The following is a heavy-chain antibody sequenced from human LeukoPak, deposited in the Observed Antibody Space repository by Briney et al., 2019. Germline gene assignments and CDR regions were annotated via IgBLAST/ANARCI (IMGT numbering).Heavy chain of an antibody. V-gene: IGHV3-23*01. Sequence: GGSLRLPCAASGFTFSSYAMSWVRQAPGKGLEWVSAISGSGGSTNYADSVKGRFTISRDNAKNTLYLQMNSLRAEDTAVYYCAKARPALDGYNRSDYWGQGTLVSVSS. J-gene: IGHJ4*02. CDR1: GFTFSSYA. D-gene: IGHD5-24*01. CDR3: AKARPALDGYNRSDY. CDR2: ISGSGGST.